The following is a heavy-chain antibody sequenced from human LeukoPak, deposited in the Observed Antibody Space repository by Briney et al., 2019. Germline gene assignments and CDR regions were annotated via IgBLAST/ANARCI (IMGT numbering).Heavy chain of an antibody. CDR1: GGSISTYY. Sequence: MSSETLSLTCTVSGGSISTYYWSWIRQPPGKGLEWIGYIYYSGSTDYNPSLKSRVTISVGTSKNQFSLRVTSVTAADTAVYYCARHPGIAAAADYFDYWGQGTLVTVSS. CDR2: IYYSGST. V-gene: IGHV4-59*08. J-gene: IGHJ4*02. D-gene: IGHD6-13*01. CDR3: ARHPGIAAAADYFDY.